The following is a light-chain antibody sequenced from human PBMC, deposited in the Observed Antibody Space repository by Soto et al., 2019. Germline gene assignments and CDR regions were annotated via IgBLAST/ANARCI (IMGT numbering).Light chain of an antibody. Sequence: QSVLTQPRSVSGSPGQSVTISCTGTSGDVGAYNFVSWYQHHPGKAPKVVIYDVAKRPSGVPDRFSGAKSANTATLTISGLQAEDEAHYYCWSHAGSGVFYVLCTGTKVTVL. V-gene: IGLV2-11*01. CDR3: WSHAGSGVFYV. CDR2: DVA. CDR1: SGDVGAYNF. J-gene: IGLJ1*01.